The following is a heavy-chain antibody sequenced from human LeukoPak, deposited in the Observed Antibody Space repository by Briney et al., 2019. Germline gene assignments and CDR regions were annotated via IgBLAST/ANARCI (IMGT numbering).Heavy chain of an antibody. Sequence: PGGSLRLSCAASGFTFSNWAMSWVRQAPGKELEWVSVISDGGGSTYYADSVKGRFTISRDDSKNTLYLQMNSLRADDTAVYYCADRNAYRYAYWGQGTLVTVSS. CDR2: ISDGGGST. D-gene: IGHD5-18*01. J-gene: IGHJ4*02. V-gene: IGHV3-23*01. CDR3: ADRNAYRYAY. CDR1: GFTFSNWA.